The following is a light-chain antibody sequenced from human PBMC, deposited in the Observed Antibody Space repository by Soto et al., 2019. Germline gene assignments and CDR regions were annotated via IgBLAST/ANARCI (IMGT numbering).Light chain of an antibody. J-gene: IGKJ2*01. CDR1: QSISNW. V-gene: IGKV1-5*03. CDR3: QQCYSGYT. CDR2: EAS. Sequence: DLQMTQSPSTLSASVGDRVTITCRASQSISNWLAWYQQKPGKAPKPLIYEASRLESGVPSRFSGSGSGTEFTLTITSLQPDDVATYYCQQCYSGYTFGQGTKLEIE.